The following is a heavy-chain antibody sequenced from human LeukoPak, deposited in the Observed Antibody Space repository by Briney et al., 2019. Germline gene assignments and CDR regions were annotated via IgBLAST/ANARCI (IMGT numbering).Heavy chain of an antibody. D-gene: IGHD6-19*01. Sequence: GGSLRLSCAASGFTFTNYAMYWVRRAPGKGLEWVSAISGSGGSTYHADSVKGRFTISRDNSKNTLYLQMNSLRAEDTAVYYYAKLTLDTSGWVDYWGQGTLVTVSS. CDR1: GFTFTNYA. CDR3: AKLTLDTSGWVDY. J-gene: IGHJ4*02. V-gene: IGHV3-23*01. CDR2: ISGSGGST.